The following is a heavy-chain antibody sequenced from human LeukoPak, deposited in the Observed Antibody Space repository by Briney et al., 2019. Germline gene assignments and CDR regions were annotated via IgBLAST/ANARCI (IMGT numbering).Heavy chain of an antibody. CDR1: GGSISSYY. CDR2: IYTSGST. D-gene: IGHD2-2*02. CDR3: ARDLGYCSSTSCYSNWFDP. V-gene: IGHV4-4*07. Sequence: SETLSLTCTVSGGSISSYYWSWIRQPAGKGLEWIGRIYTSGSTNYSPSLKSRVTMSVDTSKNQFSLKLSSVTAADTAVYYCARDLGYCSSTSCYSNWFDPWGQGTLVTVSS. J-gene: IGHJ5*02.